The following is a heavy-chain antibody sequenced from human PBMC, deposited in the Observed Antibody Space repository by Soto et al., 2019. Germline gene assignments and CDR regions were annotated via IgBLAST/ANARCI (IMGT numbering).Heavy chain of an antibody. V-gene: IGHV4-34*01. CDR2: INHSGST. D-gene: IGHD1-26*01. Sequence: SETLSLTCAVYGGSFSGYYWSWIRQPPGKGLEWIGEINHSGSTNYNPSLKSRVTISVDTSKNQFSLKLSSVTAADTAVYYCARALVIVCALGRNYYYCMDFWGQGPTVTVSS. CDR3: ARALVIVCALGRNYYYCMDF. J-gene: IGHJ6*02. CDR1: GGSFSGYY.